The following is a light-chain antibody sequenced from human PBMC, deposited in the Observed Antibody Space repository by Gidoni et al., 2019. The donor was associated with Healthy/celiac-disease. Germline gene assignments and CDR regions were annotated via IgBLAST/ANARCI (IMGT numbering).Light chain of an antibody. CDR2: GKN. J-gene: IGLJ3*02. V-gene: IGLV3-19*01. Sequence: SSELTQDPAVSVALGQSVRVTCQGDSLRGYYASWYQQKPGQAPVLVIYGKNNRPSGIPDRFSGSSSGNTASLTITGAQAEDEADYYCNSLDSSGNHLRVFGGGTKLPVL. CDR1: SLRGYY. CDR3: NSLDSSGNHLRV.